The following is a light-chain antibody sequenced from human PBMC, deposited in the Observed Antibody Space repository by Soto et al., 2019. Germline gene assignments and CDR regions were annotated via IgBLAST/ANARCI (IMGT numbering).Light chain of an antibody. CDR1: TGAVTSGHY. CDR2: DTS. CDR3: LLSYSGAWV. V-gene: IGLV7-46*01. Sequence: QTVVTQEPSLTVSPGGTFTLTCGSNTGAVTSGHYPYWFQQKPGQAPRTLIYDTSNKQSWTPARFSGSLLVGKAALTLSGAQPEDDAEYYCLLSYSGAWVFGGGPKLTVL. J-gene: IGLJ3*02.